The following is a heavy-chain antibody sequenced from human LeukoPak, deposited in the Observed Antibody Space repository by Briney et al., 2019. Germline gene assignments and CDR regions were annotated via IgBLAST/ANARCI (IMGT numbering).Heavy chain of an antibody. Sequence: LETLSLTCAVSGGSISSSNWWSWVRQPPGKGLEWIGEIYHSGSTNYNPSLKSRVTISVDKSKNQFSLKLSSVTAADTAVYYCATYDNTGYYFAYWGQGSLVTVSS. CDR3: ATYDNTGYYFAY. CDR2: IYHSGST. CDR1: GGSISSSNW. D-gene: IGHD3-22*01. J-gene: IGHJ4*02. V-gene: IGHV4-4*02.